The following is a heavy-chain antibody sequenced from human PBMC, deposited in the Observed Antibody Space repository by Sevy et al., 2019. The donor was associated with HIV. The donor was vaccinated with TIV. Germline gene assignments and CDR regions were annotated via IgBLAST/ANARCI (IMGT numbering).Heavy chain of an antibody. CDR3: AREENRELGTIPLDS. Sequence: GGSLSLSCAASGFTFSHHNMNWVRQAPGKGLEWISYISKSGRTTYFADSVRGRFTISRDNAKNSLFLEMHSLTDEDTAVYYCAREENRELGTIPLDSWGRGIQVTVSS. CDR2: ISKSGRTT. D-gene: IGHD7-27*01. V-gene: IGHV3-48*02. J-gene: IGHJ4*02. CDR1: GFTFSHHN.